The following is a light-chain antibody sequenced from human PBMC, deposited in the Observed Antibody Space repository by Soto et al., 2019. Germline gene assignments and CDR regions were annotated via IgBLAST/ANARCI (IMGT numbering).Light chain of an antibody. V-gene: IGKV3-15*01. J-gene: IGKJ5*01. Sequence: EIMMTQSPATLSVSPGERATLSCRASQSVSNNLAWYQQKPGQAPRLLIYYASTRATGIPARFSGSGSGTEFTLTISSLQSEDFALCYCQQYNNWPPITFGQGTRLESK. CDR3: QQYNNWPPIT. CDR1: QSVSNN. CDR2: YAS.